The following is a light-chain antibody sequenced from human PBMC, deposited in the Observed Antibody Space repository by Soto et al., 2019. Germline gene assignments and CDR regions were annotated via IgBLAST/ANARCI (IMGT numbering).Light chain of an antibody. Sequence: QSVLTQPPSASGTPGQRVTISCSGSTSNIGSHSVNWFQHLPGTAPKLLIITNNQRPSGVPDRFSGYKSGTSASLVISGLQSEEEADYYCATWDDSLKGVFGTGTKVTVL. CDR3: ATWDDSLKGV. J-gene: IGLJ1*01. CDR1: TSNIGSHS. CDR2: TNN. V-gene: IGLV1-44*01.